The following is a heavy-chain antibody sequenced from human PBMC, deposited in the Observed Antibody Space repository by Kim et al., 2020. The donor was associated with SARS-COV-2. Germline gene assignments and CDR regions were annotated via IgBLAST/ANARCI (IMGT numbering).Heavy chain of an antibody. CDR1: GFTFSNAW. V-gene: IGHV3-15*01. CDR2: IKSKTDGGTT. J-gene: IGHJ6*02. CDR3: TTGGSGSYTEYYYYYGMDV. Sequence: GGSLRLSCAASGFTFSNAWMSWVRQAPGKGLEWVGRIKSKTDGGTTDYAAPVKGRFTISRDDSKNTLYLQMNSLKTEDTAVYYCTTGGSGSYTEYYYYYGMDVWGQGTTVTVSS. D-gene: IGHD3-10*01.